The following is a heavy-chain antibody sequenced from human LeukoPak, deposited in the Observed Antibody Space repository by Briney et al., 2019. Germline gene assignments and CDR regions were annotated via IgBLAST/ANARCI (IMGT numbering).Heavy chain of an antibody. CDR3: AGASHKYFQH. J-gene: IGHJ1*01. Sequence: GESLKISCKGSGYSFTTYWIAWVRQMPGKGLEWMGIIHPGDSDTRYSPSFQGQVTMSVDKSISTAFLQWSSLKASDTAIYYCAGASHKYFQHWGQGTLVTVSS. D-gene: IGHD5-12*01. V-gene: IGHV5-51*01. CDR1: GYSFTTYW. CDR2: IHPGDSDT.